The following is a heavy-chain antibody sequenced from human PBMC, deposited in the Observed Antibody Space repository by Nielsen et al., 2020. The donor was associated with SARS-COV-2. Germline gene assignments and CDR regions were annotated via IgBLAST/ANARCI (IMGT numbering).Heavy chain of an antibody. CDR2: ITSDGSSK. V-gene: IGHV3-30*03. D-gene: IGHD3-9*01. Sequence: GGSLRLSCAASGFTFATYGMHWVRQAPGKGLEWVALITSDGSSKFYADSAKGRFTVSRDNSKNTLDLQMNGLRAEDTAVYYCAREEGYFDSQGMDVWGQGTTVTVSS. J-gene: IGHJ6*02. CDR3: AREEGYFDSQGMDV. CDR1: GFTFATYG.